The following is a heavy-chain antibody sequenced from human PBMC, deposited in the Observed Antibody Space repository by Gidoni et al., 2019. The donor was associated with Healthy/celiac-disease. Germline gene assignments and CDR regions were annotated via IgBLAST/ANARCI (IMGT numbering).Heavy chain of an antibody. V-gene: IGHV4-30-4*01. CDR3: ARVNPGGGSSSPPPFDY. D-gene: IGHD6-13*01. Sequence: QVQLQESGPGLVKPSQTLSLPCTVSGGSISSGDYYWSWIRQPPGKGLEWIGYIYYSGSTYYNPSLKSRVTISVDTSKNQFSLKLSSVTAADTAVYYCARVNPGGGSSSPPPFDYWGQGTLVTVSS. J-gene: IGHJ4*02. CDR2: IYYSGST. CDR1: GGSISSGDYY.